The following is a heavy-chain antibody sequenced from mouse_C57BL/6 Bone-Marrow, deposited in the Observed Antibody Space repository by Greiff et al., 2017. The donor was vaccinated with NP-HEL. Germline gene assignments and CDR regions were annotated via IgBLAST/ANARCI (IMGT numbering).Heavy chain of an antibody. CDR2: IDPSDSYT. Sequence: VQLQQPGAELVRPGTSVKLSCKASGYTFTSYWMHWVKQRPGQGLEWIGVIDPSDSYTNYNQKFKGKATLTVDTSSSTAYMQLSSLTSEDSAVYYCATEKVYYDSLYYFDYWGQGTTLTVSS. V-gene: IGHV1-59*01. CDR1: GYTFTSYW. CDR3: ATEKVYYDSLYYFDY. J-gene: IGHJ2*01. D-gene: IGHD2-4*01.